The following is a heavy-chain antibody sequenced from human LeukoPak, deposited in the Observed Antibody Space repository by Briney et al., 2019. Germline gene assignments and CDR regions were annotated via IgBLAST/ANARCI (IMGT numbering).Heavy chain of an antibody. Sequence: SETLSLTCTVSRGSVSSYYWSWIRQPPGKGLEWIGYIFYSGDTNYNPSLKSRVTISVDTSQNQFSLQLNSVTPEDTAVYYCARDPGNPAHRFDYWGLGTLVTVSS. J-gene: IGHJ4*02. CDR2: IFYSGDT. CDR3: ARDPGNPAHRFDY. CDR1: RGSVSSYY. D-gene: IGHD1-26*01. V-gene: IGHV4-59*02.